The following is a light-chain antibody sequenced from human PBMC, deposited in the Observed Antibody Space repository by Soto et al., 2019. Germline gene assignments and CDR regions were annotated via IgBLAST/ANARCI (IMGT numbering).Light chain of an antibody. J-gene: IGKJ5*01. V-gene: IGKV3-11*01. CDR2: DAS. CDR3: QQRQYWPPIT. CDR1: LNVNSY. Sequence: VLTQSPATLSLSPGERATLSCRASLNVNSYLAWYQQIPGQAPRLLIYDASNRAAGIPARFSGSGSGTDFTLTISSLEPEDFAIYYCQQRQYWPPITFGQGTRLEIK.